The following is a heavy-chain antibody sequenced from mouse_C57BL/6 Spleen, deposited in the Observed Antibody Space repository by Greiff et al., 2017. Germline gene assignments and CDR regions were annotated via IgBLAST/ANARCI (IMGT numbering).Heavy chain of an antibody. J-gene: IGHJ3*01. D-gene: IGHD1-1*01. Sequence: EVQLVESGGGLVKPGGSLKLSCAASGFTFSSYAMSWVRQTPEKRLEWVATISDGGSYTYYPDNVKGRFTISRDNAKNNLYLQMSHLKSEDTGMYYWARGPYGSSSWCAYWGQGTLVTVSA. CDR2: ISDGGSYT. CDR3: ARGPYGSSSWCAY. CDR1: GFTFSSYA. V-gene: IGHV5-4*01.